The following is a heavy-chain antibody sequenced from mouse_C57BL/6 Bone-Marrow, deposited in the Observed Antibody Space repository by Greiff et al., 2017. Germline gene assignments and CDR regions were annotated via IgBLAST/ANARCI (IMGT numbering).Heavy chain of an antibody. J-gene: IGHJ2*01. CDR3: ARDEGWGYFDY. CDR2: ISYDGSN. CDR1: GYSITSGYY. Sequence: EVKVEESGPGLVKPSQSLSLTCSVTGYSITSGYYWNWIRQFPGNKLEWMGYISYDGSNNYNPSLKNRISITRDTSKNQFFLKLNSVTTEDTATYYGARDEGWGYFDYWGQGTTLTVSS. V-gene: IGHV3-6*01.